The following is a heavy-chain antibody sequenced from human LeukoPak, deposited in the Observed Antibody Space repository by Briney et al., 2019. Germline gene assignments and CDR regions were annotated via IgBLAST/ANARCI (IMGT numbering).Heavy chain of an antibody. D-gene: IGHD3/OR15-3a*01. V-gene: IGHV1-69*13. CDR2: IIPLFNRP. J-gene: IGHJ3*02. CDR3: AREGTGSNWWRAFDI. Sequence: SVTVSCKASGGTFNGHAINWVRQAPGHGLEWMGAIIPLFNRPNYAEKFQGRLTITADEASSTAYMEMSRLRSDDTAVYYCAREGTGSNWWRAFDIWGQGTMVTVSS. CDR1: GGTFNGHA.